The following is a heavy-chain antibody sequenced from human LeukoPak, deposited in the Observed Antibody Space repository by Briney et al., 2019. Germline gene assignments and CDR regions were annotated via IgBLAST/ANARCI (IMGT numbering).Heavy chain of an antibody. CDR1: GGSFSGYY. CDR2: INHSGST. J-gene: IGHJ4*02. CDR3: ARGRIVLMVYAAYFDY. Sequence: SETLSLTCAVYGGSFSGYYWSWIRQPPGKGLEWIGEINHSGSTNYNSSLKSRVTISVDTSKNQFSLKLSSVTAADTAVYYCARGRIVLMVYAAYFDYWGQGTLVTVSS. D-gene: IGHD2-8*01. V-gene: IGHV4-34*01.